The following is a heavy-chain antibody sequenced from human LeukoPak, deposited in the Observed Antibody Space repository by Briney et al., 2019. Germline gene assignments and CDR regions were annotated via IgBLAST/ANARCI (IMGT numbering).Heavy chain of an antibody. D-gene: IGHD3-22*01. V-gene: IGHV3-30*18. Sequence: PGGSLRLSCAASGFTFSSYGMHWVRQAPGKGLEWVAVISYDGSNKYYADSVKGRFTISRDNSKNTLYLQMNSLRAEDTAVYYCAKDRLEYHYDSSGYYFDYWGQGTLVTVSS. CDR2: ISYDGSNK. CDR1: GFTFSSYG. CDR3: AKDRLEYHYDSSGYYFDY. J-gene: IGHJ4*02.